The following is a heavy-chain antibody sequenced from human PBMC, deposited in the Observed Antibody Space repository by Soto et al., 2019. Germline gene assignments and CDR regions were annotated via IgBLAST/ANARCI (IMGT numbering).Heavy chain of an antibody. Sequence: PSETLSLTCTVSGGSISSYYWSWIRQPPGKGLEWIGYIYYSGSTNYNPSLKSRVTISVDTSKNQFSLKLSSVTAADTAVYYCARAGVYYYYYGMDVWGQGTTVTVSS. CDR2: IYYSGST. V-gene: IGHV4-59*01. D-gene: IGHD3-10*01. CDR3: ARAGVYYYYYGMDV. CDR1: GGSISSYY. J-gene: IGHJ6*02.